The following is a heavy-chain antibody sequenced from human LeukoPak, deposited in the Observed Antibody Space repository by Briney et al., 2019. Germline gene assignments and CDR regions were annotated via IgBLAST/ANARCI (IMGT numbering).Heavy chain of an antibody. CDR2: IPYIGST. CDR1: GGSISSYY. V-gene: IGHV4-59*08. CDR3: ARHGNHVGGIQLWLSLDY. Sequence: SETLSLTCTVSGGSISSYYWSWIRQPPGKGREWIGYIPYIGSTNYNPSLKSRVTISVDTSKNQFSLKLSSVTAADTAVYYCARHGNHVGGIQLWLSLDYWGQGTLVTVSS. D-gene: IGHD5-18*01. J-gene: IGHJ4*02.